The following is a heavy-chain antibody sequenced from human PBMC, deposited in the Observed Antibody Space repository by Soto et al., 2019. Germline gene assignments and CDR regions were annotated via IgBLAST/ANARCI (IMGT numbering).Heavy chain of an antibody. Sequence: EVQLVEAGGGLVQPGGSLRLSCAASGFTFNSYSMNWVRQAPGKGLEWVSYISSSSSTIYYADSVKGRFTISRDNAKNSLYLQMNSLRAEDTAVYYCARGALSGYDLEVYYYYYMDVWGKGTTVTVSS. V-gene: IGHV3-48*01. D-gene: IGHD5-12*01. CDR3: ARGALSGYDLEVYYYYYMDV. CDR2: ISSSSSTI. J-gene: IGHJ6*03. CDR1: GFTFNSYS.